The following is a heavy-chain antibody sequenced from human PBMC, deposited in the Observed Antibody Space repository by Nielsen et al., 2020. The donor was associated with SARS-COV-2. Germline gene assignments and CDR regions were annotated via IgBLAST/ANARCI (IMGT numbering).Heavy chain of an antibody. Sequence: GALKISCAVSGFIFNNYAMYWVRQAPGKGLEYISVISGNGISTSYANSVKGRFTISRDNSKNTLYLQMDRMRDDDIAVYYCARGILEAGSDWFDPWGQGTLVTVSS. CDR3: ARGILEAGSDWFDP. D-gene: IGHD2-15*01. J-gene: IGHJ5*02. CDR1: GFIFNNYA. CDR2: ISGNGIST. V-gene: IGHV3-64*01.